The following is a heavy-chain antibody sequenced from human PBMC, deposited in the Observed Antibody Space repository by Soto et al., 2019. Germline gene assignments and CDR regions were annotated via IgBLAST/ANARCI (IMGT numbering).Heavy chain of an antibody. J-gene: IGHJ6*02. V-gene: IGHV3-15*01. Sequence: PGGSLRLSCAASGFTFSSYAMSWVRQAPGKGLEWVGRIKSKTDGGTTDYAAPVKGRFTISRDDSKNTLYLQMNSLKTEDTAVYYCTTDEASSGWYYYYYYGMDVWGQGTTVTVSS. CDR1: GFTFSSYA. CDR2: IKSKTDGGTT. D-gene: IGHD6-19*01. CDR3: TTDEASSGWYYYYYYGMDV.